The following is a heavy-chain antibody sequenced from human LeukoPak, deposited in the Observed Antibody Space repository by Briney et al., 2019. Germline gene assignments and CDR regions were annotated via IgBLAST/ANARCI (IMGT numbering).Heavy chain of an antibody. Sequence: GASVKVSCKASGYTFTSYYMHWVRQAPGQGLEWMGIINPSGGSTSYAQKFQGRVTMTRDTSTSTVYMELSSLRSEDTAVYYCAREREFTMVRDLGDGMDVWGQGTTVTVSS. J-gene: IGHJ6*02. CDR1: GYTFTSYY. D-gene: IGHD3-10*01. CDR2: INPSGGST. CDR3: AREREFTMVRDLGDGMDV. V-gene: IGHV1-46*01.